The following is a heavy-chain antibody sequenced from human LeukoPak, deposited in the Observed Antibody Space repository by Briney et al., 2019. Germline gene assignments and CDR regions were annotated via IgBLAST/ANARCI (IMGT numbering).Heavy chain of an antibody. CDR1: GFTFSTYW. CDR2: INPEGTTA. J-gene: IGHJ4*02. Sequence: PGGSLRLSCAASGFTFSTYWMHWVRQAPGKGLVWVSVINPEGTTATYADSVKGRFTIFRDNAKNTLYLQMDSLRAEDTAIYYCVFFYTALKIPYWGQGGLVTVSS. V-gene: IGHV3-74*01. D-gene: IGHD2-21*02. CDR3: VFFYTALKIPY.